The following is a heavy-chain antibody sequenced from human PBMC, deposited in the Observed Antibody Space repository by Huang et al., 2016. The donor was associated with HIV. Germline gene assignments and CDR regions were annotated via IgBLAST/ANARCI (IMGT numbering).Heavy chain of an antibody. V-gene: IGHV4-34*01. Sequence: QVQLQQWGAGLLKPSETLSLTCAVYGGSFSGYYWSWIRRTPGKGLEWIGEINHSGSTNYNPALKSRVTISVDTSKNQFSLKLSSVTAADTAVYYCARILMYYNSSGYGFDYWGQGTLVTVSS. CDR3: ARILMYYNSSGYGFDY. CDR1: GGSFSGYY. J-gene: IGHJ4*02. CDR2: INHSGST. D-gene: IGHD3-22*01.